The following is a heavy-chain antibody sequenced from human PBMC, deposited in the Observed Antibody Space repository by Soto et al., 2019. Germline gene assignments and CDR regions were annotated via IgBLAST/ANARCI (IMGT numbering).Heavy chain of an antibody. CDR3: ARRPELLWNYYYYYMDV. CDR1: GFTFSSYS. V-gene: IGHV3-48*01. CDR2: ISSSSSTI. D-gene: IGHD2-2*01. Sequence: GGSLRLSCAASGFTFSSYSMNWVRQAPGKGLEWVSYISSSSSTIYYADSVKGRFTISRDNAKNSLYLQMNSLRAEDTAVYYCARRPELLWNYYYYYMDVWGKGTTVTVSS. J-gene: IGHJ6*03.